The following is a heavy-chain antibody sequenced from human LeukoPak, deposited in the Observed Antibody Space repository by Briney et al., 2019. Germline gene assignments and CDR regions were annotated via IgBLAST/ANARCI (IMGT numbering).Heavy chain of an antibody. V-gene: IGHV3-7*01. CDR1: GFTLGTYW. CDR3: AKDTPFKKENPAKRENSAFYYVRDV. J-gene: IGHJ6*04. CDR2: IKQDGSAK. Sequence: QPGGSLRLSCAASGFTLGTYWMNWVRQSPGKGLEWVADIKQDGSAKYYVDSVKGRFTISRDNAKNSLYLEMDSLRGEDTAVYYCAKDTPFKKENPAKRENSAFYYVRDVGAKGPRVTVP. D-gene: IGHD2-2*01.